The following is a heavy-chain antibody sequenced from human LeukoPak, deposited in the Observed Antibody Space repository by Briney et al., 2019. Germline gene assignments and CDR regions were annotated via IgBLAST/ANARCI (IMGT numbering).Heavy chain of an antibody. CDR2: INPNSGGT. Sequence: ASVKVSCKASGYTFTGYYMHWVRQAPGQGLEWMGWINPNSGGTNYAQKFQGRVTMTRDTSISTAYMELSRLRSDDTAVYYCARDPSSGYDSFDYWGQGTLVTVSS. V-gene: IGHV1-2*02. J-gene: IGHJ4*02. D-gene: IGHD5-12*01. CDR1: GYTFTGYY. CDR3: ARDPSSGYDSFDY.